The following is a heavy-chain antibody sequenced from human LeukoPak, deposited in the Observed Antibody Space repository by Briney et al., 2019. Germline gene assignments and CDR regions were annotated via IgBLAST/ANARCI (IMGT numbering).Heavy chain of an antibody. CDR3: ARGRLYSYGFSDY. D-gene: IGHD5-18*01. V-gene: IGHV3-48*01. Sequence: PGGSLRLSCAASGFTFSSYSMNWVRQAPGKGLEWVSYISSSSSTIYYADSVKGRFTISRDNAKNSLYLQMNSLRAEDTAVYYCARGRLYSYGFSDYWGQGTLVTVSS. CDR2: ISSSSSTI. CDR1: GFTFSSYS. J-gene: IGHJ4*02.